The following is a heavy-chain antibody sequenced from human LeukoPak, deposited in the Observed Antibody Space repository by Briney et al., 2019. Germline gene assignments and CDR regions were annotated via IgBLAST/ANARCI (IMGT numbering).Heavy chain of an antibody. D-gene: IGHD6-13*01. CDR1: GGSISSGGYY. CDR2: MYYSGST. CDR3: ARQRGEEQQLVEYYYYYMDV. Sequence: KPSETLSLTCTVSGGSISSGGYYWRWIRQRPGKGLEWIGYMYYSGSTYYNPSLKSRVTISVDTSKNQFSLKPSSVTAADTAVYYCARQRGEEQQLVEYYYYYMDVWGKGTTVTVSS. V-gene: IGHV4-31*03. J-gene: IGHJ6*03.